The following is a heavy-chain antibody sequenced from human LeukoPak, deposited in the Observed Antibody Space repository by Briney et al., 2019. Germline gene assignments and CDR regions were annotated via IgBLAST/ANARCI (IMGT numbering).Heavy chain of an antibody. J-gene: IGHJ4*02. Sequence: GGSLRLSCAASGFTVSTNYMSWVRQAPGEGLEWVSVIYSGGSTYYADSVRGRFTITRDNSKNTLYLQMNSLRAEDTAVYYCAREWEQDWGQGTLVTVSS. V-gene: IGHV3-53*01. CDR2: IYSGGST. D-gene: IGHD1/OR15-1a*01. CDR3: AREWEQD. CDR1: GFTVSTNY.